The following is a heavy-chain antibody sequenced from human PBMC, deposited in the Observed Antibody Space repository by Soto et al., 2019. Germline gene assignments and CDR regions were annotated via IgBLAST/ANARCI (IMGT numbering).Heavy chain of an antibody. V-gene: IGHV3-11*01. Sequence: GGSLRLSCAASGFTFSDYYMSWIRQAPGKGLEWVSYISSSGSTIYYADSVKGRFTISRDNAKNSLYLQMNSLRAEDTAVYYCARDQHYYDISGYYPRGSYFDYWGQGTLVTVSS. D-gene: IGHD3-22*01. CDR1: GFTFSDYY. J-gene: IGHJ4*02. CDR2: ISSSGSTI. CDR3: ARDQHYYDISGYYPRGSYFDY.